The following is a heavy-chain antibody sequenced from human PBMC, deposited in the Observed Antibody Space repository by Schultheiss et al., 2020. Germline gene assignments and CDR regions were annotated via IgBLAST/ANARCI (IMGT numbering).Heavy chain of an antibody. J-gene: IGHJ4*02. CDR2: ISGSGSST. Sequence: GGSLRLSCAASGFTFSSYAMSWVRQAPGKGLEWVSAISGSGSSTYYGDSVKGRFTISRDNSKNTLYLQMNSLRAEDTAVYYCAKALRASSYDYWGQGTLVTVSS. CDR3: AKALRASSYDY. V-gene: IGHV3-23*01. CDR1: GFTFSSYA. D-gene: IGHD2-2*01.